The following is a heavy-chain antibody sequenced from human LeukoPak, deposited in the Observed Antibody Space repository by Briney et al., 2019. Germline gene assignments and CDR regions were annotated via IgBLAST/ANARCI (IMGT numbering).Heavy chain of an antibody. CDR1: GFSFSPYW. D-gene: IGHD4-17*01. V-gene: IGHV3-7*01. Sequence: PGGFLRLSCAASGFSFSPYWMSWVRQGPGKGLDWVASINPDGSSTPYVDSVKGRFTISRDNAQNSLYLQMNSLSAEDTAVYYCARLFGGVTTFDYWGQGTLVTVSS. J-gene: IGHJ4*02. CDR2: INPDGSST. CDR3: ARLFGGVTTFDY.